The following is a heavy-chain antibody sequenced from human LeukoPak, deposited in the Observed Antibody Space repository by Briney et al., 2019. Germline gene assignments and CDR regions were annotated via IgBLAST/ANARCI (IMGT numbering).Heavy chain of an antibody. Sequence: GASVKVSCKASGYTFTSYDINWVRQATGQGLEWMGWMNPNSGNTGYAQKFQGRVTMTRNTSISTAYMELSSLRSDDTAIYYCARGPPNYFDYWGQGTLVTVSS. CDR2: MNPNSGNT. CDR3: ARGPPNYFDY. V-gene: IGHV1-8*01. J-gene: IGHJ4*02. CDR1: GYTFTSYD.